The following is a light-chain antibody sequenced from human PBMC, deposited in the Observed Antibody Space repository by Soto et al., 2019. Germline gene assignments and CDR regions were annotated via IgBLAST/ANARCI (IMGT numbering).Light chain of an antibody. CDR2: QAS. Sequence: DIQMTQSPSALSASVGDRVTITCRTSQSVSNWLAWYQQKQGKAPKLLNYQASGLDSGVPSRFSGSGSGTEFTLTISSLQPDDFATYYCQQYNVYPWTFGQGTKVEIK. V-gene: IGKV1-5*03. J-gene: IGKJ1*01. CDR1: QSVSNW. CDR3: QQYNVYPWT.